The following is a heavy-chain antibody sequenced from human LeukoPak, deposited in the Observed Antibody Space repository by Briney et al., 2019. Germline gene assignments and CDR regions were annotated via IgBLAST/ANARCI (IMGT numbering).Heavy chain of an antibody. Sequence: SETLSLTCTVSGGSISHNYWTWIRQPAGKGLEWVGRMYTSGSTKYNPSLKSRVTMSVDTSKNQFSLKLSSVTAADTAVYYCAREAPDYFDSSGHYLNDAFDIWGQGTMVTVSS. J-gene: IGHJ3*02. CDR3: AREAPDYFDSSGHYLNDAFDI. CDR2: MYTSGST. CDR1: GGSISHNY. D-gene: IGHD3-22*01. V-gene: IGHV4-4*07.